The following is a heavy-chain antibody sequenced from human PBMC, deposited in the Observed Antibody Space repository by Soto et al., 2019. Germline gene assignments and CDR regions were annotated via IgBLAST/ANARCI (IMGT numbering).Heavy chain of an antibody. CDR1: GFIFSTYG. V-gene: IGHV3-30*18. D-gene: IGHD4-17*01. Sequence: QAQLVASGGGEAQPGRSLRLSCAASGFIFSTYGIHWVRQAPGKGLEWVAFISYDGTTEDYGEPVRGRFTISRDHSKNTLYLQMNSLRAEDTAIYYCAKDQDDYGDSVLGDSYYYHAYGLDVWGPGTTVTVSS. CDR3: AKDQDDYGDSVLGDSYYYHAYGLDV. J-gene: IGHJ6*02. CDR2: ISYDGTTE.